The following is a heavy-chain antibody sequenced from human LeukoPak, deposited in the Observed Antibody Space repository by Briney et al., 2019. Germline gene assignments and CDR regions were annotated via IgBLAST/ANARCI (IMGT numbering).Heavy chain of an antibody. CDR1: GYTFTGYY. J-gene: IGHJ4*02. V-gene: IGHV1-2*02. CDR3: ARDSGMGIVDY. CDR2: INPNSGGT. D-gene: IGHD1-14*01. Sequence: ASVNVSCTASGYTFTGYYMHWVRQAPGQGLEWMGWINPNSGGTNYAQKFQGRVTMTRDTSISTAYMELSRLRSDDTAVYYCARDSGMGIVDYWGQGTLVTVSS.